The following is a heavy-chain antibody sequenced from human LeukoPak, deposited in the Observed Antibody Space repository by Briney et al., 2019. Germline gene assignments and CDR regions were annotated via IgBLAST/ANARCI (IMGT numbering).Heavy chain of an antibody. CDR3: AREIAATGVFDY. Sequence: PGRSLRLSCAASGFTFSSYAMSWVRQAPGKGLEWVSAISGSGGSTYYADFVKGRFTISRDNSKNTLYLQMNSLRAEDTAVYYCAREIAATGVFDYWGQGTLVTVSS. CDR2: ISGSGGST. CDR1: GFTFSSYA. J-gene: IGHJ4*02. V-gene: IGHV3-23*01. D-gene: IGHD6-13*01.